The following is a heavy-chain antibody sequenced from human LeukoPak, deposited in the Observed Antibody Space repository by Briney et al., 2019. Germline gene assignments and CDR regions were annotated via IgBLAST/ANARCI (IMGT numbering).Heavy chain of an antibody. V-gene: IGHV1-18*01. Sequence: ASVKVSCKASGYTFTSYGMSWVRQAPGQGLEWMGWISADNLKTNYAQKVLGRVTMTTDTSTTTAYMELRSLRSDDTAVYYCARAGSYPGDAFDIWGQGTMVTVSS. CDR2: ISADNLKT. D-gene: IGHD1-26*01. J-gene: IGHJ3*02. CDR1: GYTFTSYG. CDR3: ARAGSYPGDAFDI.